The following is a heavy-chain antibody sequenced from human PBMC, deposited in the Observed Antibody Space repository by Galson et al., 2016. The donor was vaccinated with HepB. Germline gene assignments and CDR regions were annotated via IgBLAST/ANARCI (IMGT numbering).Heavy chain of an antibody. CDR3: ARDRDAALDY. CDR2: IGAYSGNT. V-gene: IGHV1-18*04. Sequence: QSGAEVKKPGASVMLSCKTSGYTFTNNGISWVRQAPGQQLEWMGWIGAYSGNTNYAQKFQGRVTLTKDTSASTVYMELRSLRSDDTAMYYCARDRDAALDYWGLGALVTVSS. J-gene: IGHJ4*02. CDR1: GYTFTNNG. D-gene: IGHD6-6*01.